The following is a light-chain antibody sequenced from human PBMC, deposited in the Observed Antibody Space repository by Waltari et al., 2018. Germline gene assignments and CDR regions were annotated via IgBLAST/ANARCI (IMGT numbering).Light chain of an antibody. Sequence: QSALTQPASGSGSTGQSITISCTGTSSDVGGYNDGSWYQQHPGQAPKRMIYEVSTRHSGVSHRFAASKSGNTASLTISGLPAEDEAASYCSSYTSSSTLVFGGGTKLTVL. CDR2: EVS. CDR3: SSYTSSSTLV. J-gene: IGLJ2*01. V-gene: IGLV2-14*01. CDR1: SSDVGGYND.